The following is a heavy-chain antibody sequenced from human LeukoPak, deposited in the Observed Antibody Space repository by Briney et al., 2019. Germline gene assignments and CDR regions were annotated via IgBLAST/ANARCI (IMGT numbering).Heavy chain of an antibody. CDR1: GFTVSNAW. CDR3: TSPGAVWSGYRFNYMDA. CDR2: IKSKTDGGTT. D-gene: IGHD3-3*01. V-gene: IGHV3-15*01. J-gene: IGHJ6*03. Sequence: GGSLRLSCAASGFTVSNAWMSWVRQAPGKGLEWVGRIKSKTDGGTTDYAAPVKGRFTISRDDSKNTLYLQMNSLKTEDTAVYYCTSPGAVWSGYRFNYMDAWGKGTTITVSS.